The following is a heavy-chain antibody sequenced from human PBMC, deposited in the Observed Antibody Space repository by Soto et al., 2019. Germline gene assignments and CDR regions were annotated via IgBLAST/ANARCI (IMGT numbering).Heavy chain of an antibody. J-gene: IGHJ4*02. CDR2: IYYSGNT. D-gene: IGHD3-16*01. CDR3: AREGGESSDGLYYFDS. Sequence: PSETLSLTCXISGAPITWGDYSWNWIRQPPGKGLEWIGHIYYSGNTDYNPSLKSRLAISIDTSKNQFSLKLSSVTAADTAVYFCAREGGESSDGLYYFDSWGQGSLVTVSS. V-gene: IGHV4-30-4*08. CDR1: GAPITWGDYS.